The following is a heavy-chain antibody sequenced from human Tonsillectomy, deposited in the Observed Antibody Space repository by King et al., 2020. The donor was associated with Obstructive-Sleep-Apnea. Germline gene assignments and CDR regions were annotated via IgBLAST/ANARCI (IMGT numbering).Heavy chain of an antibody. Sequence: GGGGGQGGGSLRVAGAAAGFTGDEYAMHWVRPAPGEGLEWVSGLCWNSGGIGYADSLKGRITLPRDNAKNSLYLQMNSLRAEDTALYYCAKDGPYGSGRSFDYWGQGTLVTVSS. CDR3: AKDGPYGSGRSFDY. J-gene: IGHJ4*01. V-gene: IGHV3-9*01. D-gene: IGHD3-10*01. CDR1: GFTGDEYA. CDR2: LCWNSGGI.